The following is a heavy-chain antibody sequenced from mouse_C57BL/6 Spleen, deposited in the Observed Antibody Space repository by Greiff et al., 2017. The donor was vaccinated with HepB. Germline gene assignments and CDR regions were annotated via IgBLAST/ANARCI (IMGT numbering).Heavy chain of an antibody. CDR3: ARYYYGSSYGYFDV. CDR2: IHPNSGST. V-gene: IGHV1-64*01. D-gene: IGHD1-1*01. Sequence: VQLQQSGAELVKPGASVKLSCKASGYTFTSYWMHWVKQRPGQGLEWIGMIHPNSGSTNYNEKFKSKATLTVDKSSSIAYMQLSSLTSEDSAVYYCARYYYGSSYGYFDVWGTGTTVTVSS. CDR1: GYTFTSYW. J-gene: IGHJ1*03.